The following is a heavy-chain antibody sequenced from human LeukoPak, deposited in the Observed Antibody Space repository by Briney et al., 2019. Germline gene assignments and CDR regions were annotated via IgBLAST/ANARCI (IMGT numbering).Heavy chain of an antibody. J-gene: IGHJ4*02. V-gene: IGHV3-11*01. CDR3: ARRAGAYSHPYDY. Sequence: GGSLRLSCAASGFIFSDHYMNWIRQAPGKGLEWLSYIGPSGNDINYADSVRGRFTISRDNAKNSLYLQMHTLRAEDTAVYYCARRAGAYSHPYDYWGQGTLVTVSS. CDR1: GFIFSDHY. CDR2: IGPSGNDI. D-gene: IGHD4/OR15-4a*01.